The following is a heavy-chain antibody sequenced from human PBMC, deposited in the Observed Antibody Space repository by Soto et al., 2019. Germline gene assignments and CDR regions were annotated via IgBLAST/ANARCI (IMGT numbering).Heavy chain of an antibody. J-gene: IGHJ5*02. CDR2: IYYSGST. Sequence: PSETLSLTCTVSGGSVSSGSYYWSWIRQPPGKGLEWIGYIYYSGSTNYNPSLKSRVTISVDTSKNQFSLKLSSVTAADTAVYYCARALGGMTSLSPFDPWGQGTLVTVSS. V-gene: IGHV4-61*01. CDR3: ARALGGMTSLSPFDP. D-gene: IGHD3-16*01. CDR1: GGSVSSGSYY.